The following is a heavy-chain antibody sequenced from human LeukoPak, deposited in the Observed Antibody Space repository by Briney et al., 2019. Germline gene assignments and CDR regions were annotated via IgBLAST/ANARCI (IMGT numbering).Heavy chain of an antibody. Sequence: PGGSLRLSCAASGFTFSSYAMSWVRQAPGKGLEWVSAISGSGGSTYYADSVKGRFTISRGNSKNTLYLQMNSLRAEDTAVYYCAKHWDYYDSSGYFRFDPWGQGTLVTVSS. CDR1: GFTFSSYA. V-gene: IGHV3-23*01. D-gene: IGHD3-22*01. CDR2: ISGSGGST. J-gene: IGHJ5*02. CDR3: AKHWDYYDSSGYFRFDP.